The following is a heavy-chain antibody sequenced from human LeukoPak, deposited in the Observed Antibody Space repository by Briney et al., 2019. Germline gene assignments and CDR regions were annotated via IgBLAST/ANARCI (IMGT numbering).Heavy chain of an antibody. CDR1: GFTVSSNY. CDR3: ARHLNYYLDY. J-gene: IGHJ4*02. Sequence: PGGSQRLSCAASGFTVSSNYMSWVRQAPGKGLEWVSVIYSGGSTYYADSVKGRFTISRDNSKNTLYLQMNSLRAEDTAVYYCARHLNYYLDYWGQGTLVTVSS. D-gene: IGHD3-10*01. CDR2: IYSGGST. V-gene: IGHV3-66*04.